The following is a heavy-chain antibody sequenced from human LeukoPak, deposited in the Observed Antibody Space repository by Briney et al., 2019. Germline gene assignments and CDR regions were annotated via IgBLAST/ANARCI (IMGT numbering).Heavy chain of an antibody. Sequence: PGGSLRLSCAASGFTFSSYSMNWVRQAPGKGLEWVSSISSSSSYIYYADSVKGRFTISRDNAKSSLYLQMNSLRAGDTAVYYCAELGITMIGGVWGKGTTVTISS. CDR2: ISSSSSYI. J-gene: IGHJ6*04. CDR1: GFTFSSYS. V-gene: IGHV3-21*01. CDR3: AELGITMIGGV. D-gene: IGHD3-10*02.